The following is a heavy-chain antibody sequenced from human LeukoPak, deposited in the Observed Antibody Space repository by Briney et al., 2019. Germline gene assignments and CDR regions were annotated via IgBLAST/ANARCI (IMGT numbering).Heavy chain of an antibody. CDR3: AGVRSTVGWRSFDC. CDR1: GSISSYY. V-gene: IGHV4-59*08. J-gene: IGHJ4*02. D-gene: IGHD4-23*01. CDR2: SYYTGSP. Sequence: KASETLSLTCTVSGSISSYYWSWIRQPPGKGLEWIGHSYYTGSPNYNPSLKSRVTISVDTPKNQFSLKLSSVTAADTAVYYCAGVRSTVGWRSFDCWGQGTLVSVSS.